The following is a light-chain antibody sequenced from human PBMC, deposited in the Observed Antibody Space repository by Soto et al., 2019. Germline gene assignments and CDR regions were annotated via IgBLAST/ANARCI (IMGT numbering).Light chain of an antibody. V-gene: IGKV3-20*01. CDR2: DAS. CDR1: QSVSNNY. CDR3: QQCARSPLT. J-gene: IGKJ1*01. Sequence: EIVLTQSPGTLSLSPGERATLSCRASQSVSNNYLAWYQQKPGQAPRLLIADASRMATGIPDRFSGSGSRTDFTLTISRLEPEDFAVYYCQQCARSPLTFGQGTKVEMK.